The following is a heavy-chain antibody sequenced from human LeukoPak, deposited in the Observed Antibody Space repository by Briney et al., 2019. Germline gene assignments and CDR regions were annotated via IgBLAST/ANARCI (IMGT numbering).Heavy chain of an antibody. Sequence: SETLSLTCTVSGDSISSYYWSWIRQPPGKGLEWIGYIYYSGSTSYRYNPSLKSRVTISVDTSKAQFSLKLSSETAADTAVYYCARGRGGSTVRGDTYFYFYGLDVWGQGTTVTVSS. CDR2: IYYSGST. D-gene: IGHD3-10*01. CDR1: GDSISSYY. V-gene: IGHV4-59*01. J-gene: IGHJ6*02. CDR3: ARGRGGSTVRGDTYFYFYGLDV.